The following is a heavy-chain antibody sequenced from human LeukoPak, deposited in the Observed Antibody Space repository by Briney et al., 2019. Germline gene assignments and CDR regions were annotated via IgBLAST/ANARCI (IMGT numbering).Heavy chain of an antibody. V-gene: IGHV1-46*01. J-gene: IGHJ4*02. CDR1: GYTFTSYY. CDR2: INPSGGST. Sequence: ASVKVSCKASGYTFTSYYMHWVRQAPGQGLEWMGIINPSGGSTSYAQKFQGRVTMTRDMSTSTAYMELSSLRSEDTAVYYCASPRLLGYCSGGSCYSGFDYWGQGTLVTVSS. D-gene: IGHD2-15*01. CDR3: ASPRLLGYCSGGSCYSGFDY.